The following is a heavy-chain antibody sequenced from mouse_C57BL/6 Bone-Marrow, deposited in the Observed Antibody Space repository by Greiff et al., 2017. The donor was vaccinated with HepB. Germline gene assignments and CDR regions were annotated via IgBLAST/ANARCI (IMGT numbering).Heavy chain of an antibody. CDR2: ISDGGSYT. D-gene: IGHD2-3*01. CDR3: ARDPYDGYLYYFDY. CDR1: GFTFSSYA. V-gene: IGHV5-4*01. J-gene: IGHJ2*01. Sequence: DVHLVESGGGLVKPGGSLKLSCAASGFTFSSYAMSWVRQTPEKRLEWVATISDGGSYTYYPDNVKGRFTISRDNAKNNLYLQMSHLKSEDTAMYYCARDPYDGYLYYFDYWGQGTTLTVSS.